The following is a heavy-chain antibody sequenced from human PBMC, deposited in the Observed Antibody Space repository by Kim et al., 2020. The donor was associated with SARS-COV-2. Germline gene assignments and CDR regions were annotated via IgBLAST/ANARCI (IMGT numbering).Heavy chain of an antibody. CDR3: ARWNEAWRSFDF. Sequence: SETLSLTCSVSGASISHYFWNWMRQPPGRELEWVGYVHSRGSTHFNPSLKSRLTMSVDTSKNEVSLKLNSVTAADTAVYFCARWNEAWRSFDFWGKGTLV. J-gene: IGHJ4*02. CDR1: GASISHYF. D-gene: IGHD1-1*01. CDR2: VHSRGST. V-gene: IGHV4-59*01.